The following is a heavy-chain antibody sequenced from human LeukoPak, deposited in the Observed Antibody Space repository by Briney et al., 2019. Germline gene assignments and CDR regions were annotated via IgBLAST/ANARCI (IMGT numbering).Heavy chain of an antibody. D-gene: IGHD5-24*01. J-gene: IGHJ4*02. V-gene: IGHV3-23*01. Sequence: GGSQRLSCAASGFTFSSYAMSWVRQAPGKGLEWVSAISGSGGSTYYADSVKGRFTISRDNSKNTLYLQMNSLRAEDTAVYYCAAQRWLQLPFDYWGQGTLVTVSS. CDR1: GFTFSSYA. CDR2: ISGSGGST. CDR3: AAQRWLQLPFDY.